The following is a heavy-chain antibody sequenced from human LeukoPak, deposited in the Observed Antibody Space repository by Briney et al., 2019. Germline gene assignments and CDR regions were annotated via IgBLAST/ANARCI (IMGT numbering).Heavy chain of an antibody. Sequence: ASVKVSCKATSYISWVRQAPGQGLEWMGWISAYNGNTNYAQKLQGRVTMTTDTSTSTAYMELRSLRSDDTAVYYCARDLITGIAVAEDYWGQGTLVTVSS. D-gene: IGHD6-19*01. CDR3: ARDLITGIAVAEDY. V-gene: IGHV1-18*01. J-gene: IGHJ4*02. CDR2: ISAYNGNT. CDR1: TSY.